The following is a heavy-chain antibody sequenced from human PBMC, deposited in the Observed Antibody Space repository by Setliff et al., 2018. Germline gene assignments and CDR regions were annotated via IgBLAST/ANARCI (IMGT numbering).Heavy chain of an antibody. J-gene: IGHJ4*02. V-gene: IGHV3-72*01. CDR2: SRNKGNSYST. Sequence: PGGSLRLSCAASGFTFSDHYMDWVRQAPGKGLEWVGRSRNKGNSYSTEYAASVKGRFTISRDDSKNSLYLQMNSLKTEDTAVYYCATSTIITYYFDSWGQGTLVTVSS. D-gene: IGHD3-22*01. CDR3: ATSTIITYYFDS. CDR1: GFTFSDHY.